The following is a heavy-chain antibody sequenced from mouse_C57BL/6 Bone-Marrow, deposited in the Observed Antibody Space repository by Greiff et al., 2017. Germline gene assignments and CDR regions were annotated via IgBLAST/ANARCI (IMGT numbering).Heavy chain of an antibody. Sequence: QVQLQQPGAELVKPGASVKLSCKASGYTFTSYWMQWVKQRPGQGLEWIGEIDPSDSYTNYNQKFKGKATLTVDTSSSTAYMQLSSLTSEDSAVYYCARWKGSSYFDYWGQGTTLTVSS. CDR3: ARWKGSSYFDY. V-gene: IGHV1-50*01. CDR2: IDPSDSYT. D-gene: IGHD1-1*01. CDR1: GYTFTSYW. J-gene: IGHJ2*01.